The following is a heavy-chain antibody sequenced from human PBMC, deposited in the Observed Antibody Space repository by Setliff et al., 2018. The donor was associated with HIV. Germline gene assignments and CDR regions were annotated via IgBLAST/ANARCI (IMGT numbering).Heavy chain of an antibody. CDR3: ARKDSSSFDY. D-gene: IGHD6-13*01. V-gene: IGHV3-48*01. Sequence: GESLKISCAASGFTFTSYAMTWVRQAPGKGLEWVSSLSGSSRDIYYADSVKGRFTISRDNAKNSLYLQMNSLRAEDTAVYYCARKDSSSFDYWGQGTLVTVSS. J-gene: IGHJ4*02. CDR2: LSGSSRDI. CDR1: GFTFTSYA.